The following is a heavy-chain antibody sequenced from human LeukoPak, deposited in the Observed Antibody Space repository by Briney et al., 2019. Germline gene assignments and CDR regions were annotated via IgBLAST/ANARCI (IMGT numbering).Heavy chain of an antibody. Sequence: GGSLRLSCAASGFTFDDYAKHWVRQAPGKGLEWVSGISWNSGSIGYADSVKGRFTISRDNAKNSLYLQMNSLRAEDTALYYCAKDTRFGGVSYSSTWHYYMDVWGKGTTVTVSS. CDR2: ISWNSGSI. J-gene: IGHJ6*03. CDR1: GFTFDDYA. V-gene: IGHV3-9*01. CDR3: AKDTRFGGVSYSSTWHYYMDV. D-gene: IGHD6-13*01.